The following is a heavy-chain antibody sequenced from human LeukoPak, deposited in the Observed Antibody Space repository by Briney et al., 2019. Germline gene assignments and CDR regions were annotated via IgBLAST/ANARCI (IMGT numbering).Heavy chain of an antibody. CDR3: ARRGSGYTEPIDY. J-gene: IGHJ4*02. D-gene: IGHD5-12*01. CDR2: IRSKANSYAT. CDR1: GFTFSGSA. Sequence: GGSLRLSCAASGFTFSGSAMHWVRQASGKGLEWVGRIRSKANSYATAYAASVKGRFTISRDDSKNTAYLQMNSLKTEDTAVYYCARRGSGYTEPIDYWGQGTLVTVSS. V-gene: IGHV3-73*01.